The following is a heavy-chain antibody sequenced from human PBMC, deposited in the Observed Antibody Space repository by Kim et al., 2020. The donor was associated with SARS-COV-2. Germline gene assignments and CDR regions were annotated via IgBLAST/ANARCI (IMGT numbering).Heavy chain of an antibody. V-gene: IGHV4-61*02. CDR1: GVSINHGNYY. Sequence: SETLSLTCTVSGVSINHGNYYWSWIRQTAGKGLEWIGRIYLSGSTKYNPSFESRVTISGDASNNQFSLNLDSVTAADTAIYYCARSESGYYNFDFWGQGALVAVSS. CDR2: IYLSGST. CDR3: ARSESGYYNFDF. D-gene: IGHD3-22*01. J-gene: IGHJ4*02.